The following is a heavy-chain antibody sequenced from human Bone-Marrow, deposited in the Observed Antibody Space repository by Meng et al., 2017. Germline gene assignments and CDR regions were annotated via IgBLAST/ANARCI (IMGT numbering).Heavy chain of an antibody. V-gene: IGHV3-23*01. CDR3: AKDRCSGGSCYSLRGKFDY. J-gene: IGHJ4*02. D-gene: IGHD2-15*01. CDR1: GFTFSTYA. Sequence: GESLKISCAASGFTFSTYAMNWVRQAPGKGLEWVSGISGGGGGTYSADSVKGRFAISRDNSKNTLYLQMNSLRDEDTAVYYCAKDRCSGGSCYSLRGKFDYWGQGTLVTVSS. CDR2: ISGGGGGT.